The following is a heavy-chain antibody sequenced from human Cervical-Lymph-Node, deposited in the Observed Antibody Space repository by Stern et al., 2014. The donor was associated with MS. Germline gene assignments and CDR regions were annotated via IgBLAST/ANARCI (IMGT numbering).Heavy chain of an antibody. J-gene: IGHJ5*01. Sequence: VQLVESGPGLVKPSEIVSLTCTVSGGSMSSKYWNWIRQPPGKGLEWIGYVYSDGSTNYNPSLKSRVIISLDTSTNQFSLSLTSVTAADTAVYYCARVTGRGTRQNWFDSWGQGTLVTVSS. D-gene: IGHD1-26*01. CDR2: VYSDGST. V-gene: IGHV4-59*01. CDR1: GGSMSSKY. CDR3: ARVTGRGTRQNWFDS.